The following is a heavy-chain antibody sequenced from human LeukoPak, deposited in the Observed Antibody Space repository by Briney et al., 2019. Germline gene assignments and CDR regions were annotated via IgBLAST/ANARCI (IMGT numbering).Heavy chain of an antibody. V-gene: IGHV3-23*01. Sequence: GGSLRLSCAAFGFTFSSYAMSWVRQAPGEGLEWVSSINDNAGSTYYADSVKGRFTISRDASKNTLYLQMNSLRAADTAVYYCATAAQLPYYFDCWGQGTLVTVSS. CDR1: GFTFSSYA. D-gene: IGHD3-16*02. J-gene: IGHJ4*02. CDR3: ATAAQLPYYFDC. CDR2: INDNAGST.